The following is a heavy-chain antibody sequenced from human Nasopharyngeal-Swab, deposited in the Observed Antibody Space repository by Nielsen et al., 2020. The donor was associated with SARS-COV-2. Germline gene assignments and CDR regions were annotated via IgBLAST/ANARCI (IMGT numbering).Heavy chain of an antibody. J-gene: IGHJ4*02. CDR3: ARTGYSSGWRHFDY. Sequence: ASVKVSCKASGYTFTSYAMNWVRQAPAQGLEWMGWINTNTGNPTYAQGFTGRFVFSLDTSVSTAYLQISSLKAGDTAVYYCARTGYSSGWRHFDYWGQGTLVTVSS. CDR1: GYTFTSYA. V-gene: IGHV7-4-1*02. CDR2: INTNTGNP. D-gene: IGHD6-19*01.